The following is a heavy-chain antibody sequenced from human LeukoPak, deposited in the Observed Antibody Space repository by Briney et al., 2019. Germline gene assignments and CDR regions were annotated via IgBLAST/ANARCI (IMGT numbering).Heavy chain of an antibody. CDR2: ISSTSAYI. CDR3: ARDPGRSTTGRFDY. CDR1: GFPFDSYT. D-gene: IGHD1-1*01. J-gene: IGHJ4*02. V-gene: IGHV3-21*01. Sequence: GGSLRLSCAASGFPFDSYTLNWFRQALGKGLEGVSSISSTSAYIYYAEPVRGRFTVSRDNAKNSLYLQMNSLRAEDTAVFYCARDPGRSTTGRFDYWGQGTLVTVSS.